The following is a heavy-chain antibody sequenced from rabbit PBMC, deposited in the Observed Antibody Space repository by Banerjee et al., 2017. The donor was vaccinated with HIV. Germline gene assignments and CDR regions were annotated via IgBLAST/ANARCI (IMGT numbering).Heavy chain of an antibody. CDR1: GFSLSNKYV. CDR2: INTSSGNT. Sequence: QEQLEESGGDLVKPEGSLTLTCTASGFSLSNKYVMCWVRQAPGKGLQWIACINTSSGNTVHANWAKGRFTISRTSSTTVTLQMTSLTAADTATYFCARDDTSTYVGYATDLWGQGTLVT. V-gene: IGHV1S45*01. J-gene: IGHJ4*01. CDR3: ARDDTSTYVGYATDL. D-gene: IGHD6-1*01.